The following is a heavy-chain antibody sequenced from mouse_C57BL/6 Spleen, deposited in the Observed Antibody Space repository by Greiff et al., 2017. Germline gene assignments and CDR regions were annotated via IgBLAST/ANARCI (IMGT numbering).Heavy chain of an antibody. CDR3: ARGYGNYLAWFAY. V-gene: IGHV1-55*01. J-gene: IGHJ3*01. Sequence: VQLQQPGAELVKPGASVKMSCKASGYTFTSYWITWVKQRPGQGLEWIGDIYPGSGSTNYNEKFKSKATLTVDTSSSTAYMQLSSLTSEDSAVYYCARGYGNYLAWFAYWGQGTLVTVSA. CDR1: GYTFTSYW. CDR2: IYPGSGST. D-gene: IGHD2-10*02.